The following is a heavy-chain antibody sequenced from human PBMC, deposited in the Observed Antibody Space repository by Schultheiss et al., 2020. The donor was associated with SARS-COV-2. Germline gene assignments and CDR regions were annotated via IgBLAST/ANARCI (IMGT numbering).Heavy chain of an antibody. CDR2: ISYDGSNK. J-gene: IGHJ4*02. CDR3: ARIRQYGYNDY. Sequence: GESLKISCAASGFTFSSYGMHWVRQAPGKGLEWVAVISYDGSNKYYADSVKGRFTISRDNAKNSLYLQMNSLRAEDTAVYYCARIRQYGYNDYWGQGTLVTVSS. CDR1: GFTFSSYG. V-gene: IGHV3-33*05. D-gene: IGHD5-24*01.